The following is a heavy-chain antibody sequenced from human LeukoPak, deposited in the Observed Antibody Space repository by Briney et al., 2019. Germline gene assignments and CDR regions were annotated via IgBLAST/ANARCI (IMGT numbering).Heavy chain of an antibody. CDR1: GFTFSNAW. CDR3: TTAPVWFGETHAFDI. D-gene: IGHD3-10*01. Sequence: GGSLRLSCAASGFTFSNAWMSWVRQAPGKGLEWVGRIKSKTDGGTTDYAAPVKGRFTISRDDSKNTLYLQMNSLKTEDTAVYYCTTAPVWFGETHAFDIWGQGTMVTVSS. J-gene: IGHJ3*02. CDR2: IKSKTDGGTT. V-gene: IGHV3-15*01.